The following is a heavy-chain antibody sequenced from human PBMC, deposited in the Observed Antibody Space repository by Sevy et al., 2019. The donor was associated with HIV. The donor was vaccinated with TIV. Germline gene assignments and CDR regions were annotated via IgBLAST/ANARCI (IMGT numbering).Heavy chain of an antibody. J-gene: IGHJ6*02. Sequence: GGSLRLSCAASGFTFSNTWMNWVRQAPGKGLEWVGRIKSKTDDGTTDNAAPVKGRFTISRDVSKNTLYLQMNSLKTEDTAVYYCTTGEDVYSSSRHPHYSYGMDVWGQGTTVTVSS. V-gene: IGHV3-15*07. D-gene: IGHD6-13*01. CDR1: GFTFSNTW. CDR3: TTGEDVYSSSRHPHYSYGMDV. CDR2: IKSKTDDGTT.